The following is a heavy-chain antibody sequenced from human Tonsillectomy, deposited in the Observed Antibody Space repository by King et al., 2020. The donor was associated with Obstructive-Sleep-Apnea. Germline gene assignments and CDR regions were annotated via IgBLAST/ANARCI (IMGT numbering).Heavy chain of an antibody. CDR1: GYTFTDYY. Sequence: VQLVESGAEVKKPGASVKVSCKSSGYTFTDYYMHWVRQAPGQGLEWWVWINLNCGGTKYAQKFQGRVTMTRDTSISTAYMELSRLRSDDTAIYYCAKDVDSNAHSMTAVLTLSPSFDYWGQGTLVTVAS. V-gene: IGHV1-2*02. CDR2: INLNCGGT. CDR3: AKDVDSNAHSMTAVLTLSPSFDY. D-gene: IGHD3-22*01. J-gene: IGHJ4*02.